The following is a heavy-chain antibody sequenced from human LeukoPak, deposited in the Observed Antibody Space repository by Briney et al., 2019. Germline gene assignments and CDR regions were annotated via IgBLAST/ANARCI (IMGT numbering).Heavy chain of an antibody. D-gene: IGHD2-2*01. V-gene: IGHV1-46*01. CDR1: GYTFTSYY. Sequence: GASVKVSCKASGYTFTSYYMHWVRQAPGQGLEWMGIINPSGGSTSYAQKFQGRVTMTRDTSISTAYMELSRLRSDDTAVYYCARADIVVVPAYWGQGTLVTVSS. J-gene: IGHJ4*02. CDR2: INPSGGST. CDR3: ARADIVVVPAY.